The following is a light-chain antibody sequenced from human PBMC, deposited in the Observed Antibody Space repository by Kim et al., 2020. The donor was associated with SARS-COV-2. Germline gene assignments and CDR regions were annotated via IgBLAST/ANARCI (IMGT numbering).Light chain of an antibody. J-gene: IGKJ2*01. CDR3: QHYDNHTPYI. Sequence: DIQMTQSPSSLSASVGDRVTITCQASQDISNYLNWYQQKPGKAPKLLIYDASNLETGVPSRFSGSGSGTDFTFTISSLQPEDIATYYCQHYDNHTPYILGRGTKLEI. V-gene: IGKV1-33*01. CDR1: QDISNY. CDR2: DAS.